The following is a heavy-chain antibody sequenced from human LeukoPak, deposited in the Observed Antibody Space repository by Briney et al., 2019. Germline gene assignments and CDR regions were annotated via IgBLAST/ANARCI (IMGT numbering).Heavy chain of an antibody. Sequence: PGGSLRLSCAASGFTLSSNWMSWVRQAPGKALEWVANIKQDGGEKYYVDSVKGRFTISRDNAKNSLYLQMNSLRAEDTAVYYCARARKKYSSSWYYFDYWGQGTLVTVSS. D-gene: IGHD6-13*01. CDR1: GFTLSSNW. CDR2: IKQDGGEK. V-gene: IGHV3-7*01. CDR3: ARARKKYSSSWYYFDY. J-gene: IGHJ4*02.